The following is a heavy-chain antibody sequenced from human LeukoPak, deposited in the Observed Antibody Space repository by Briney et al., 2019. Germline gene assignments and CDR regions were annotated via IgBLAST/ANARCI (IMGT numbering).Heavy chain of an antibody. J-gene: IGHJ3*02. CDR1: GFTFSSYS. V-gene: IGHV3-48*04. CDR2: ISSSSSTI. D-gene: IGHD3-22*01. Sequence: GGSLRLSCAASGFTFSSYSMNWVRQAPGKGLEWVSYISSSSSTIYYADSVRGRFTISRNSAKNSLYLQMNSLRAEDTAVYYCAREILRYFETSAVHEGAFDIWGQGTMVTVSS. CDR3: AREILRYFETSAVHEGAFDI.